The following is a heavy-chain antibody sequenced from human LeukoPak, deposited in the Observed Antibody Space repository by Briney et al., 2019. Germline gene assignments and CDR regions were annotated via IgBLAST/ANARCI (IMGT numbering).Heavy chain of an antibody. CDR2: LSGSGYNA. D-gene: IGHD6-19*01. J-gene: IGHJ4*02. V-gene: IGHV3-23*01. CDR3: AKSYSSGWFGLYFDS. Sequence: GGSLRLSCAASGFTFSSHALSWVRQAPGKGLEWVSSLSGSGYNAYYADSVKGRFTISRDNSKNTVYLQMNSLRAEDTAVYYCAKSYSSGWFGLYFDSWGQGTLVTVSS. CDR1: GFTFSSHA.